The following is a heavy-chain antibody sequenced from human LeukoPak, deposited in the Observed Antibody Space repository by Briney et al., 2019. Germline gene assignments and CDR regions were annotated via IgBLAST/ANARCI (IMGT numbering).Heavy chain of an antibody. Sequence: PGGSLRLSCAASGFTFSSYWMSWVRQAPGKGLEWVANIKQDGSEKYYVDSVKGRFTISRDNAKNSLYLQMNSLRAEDTAVYYCARETHDYGDYEGPDYYYYGMDVWGQGTTVTVSS. J-gene: IGHJ6*02. V-gene: IGHV3-7*01. CDR3: ARETHDYGDYEGPDYYYYGMDV. CDR2: IKQDGSEK. D-gene: IGHD4-17*01. CDR1: GFTFSSYW.